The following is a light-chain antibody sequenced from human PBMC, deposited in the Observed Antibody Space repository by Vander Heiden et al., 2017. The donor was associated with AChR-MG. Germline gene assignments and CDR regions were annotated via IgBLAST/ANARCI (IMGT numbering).Light chain of an antibody. J-gene: IGLJ2*01. V-gene: IGLV3-1*01. Sequence: SYELTPPPSVSVSPGQTASITCSGDKLGDKYACWYQQKPGQSHVLVIYQDSKRPAGITERFSGSNSGNTATLTISGTQAMDEADYYCQAWDSSTYVVFGGGTKLTVL. CDR3: QAWDSSTYVV. CDR1: KLGDKY. CDR2: QDS.